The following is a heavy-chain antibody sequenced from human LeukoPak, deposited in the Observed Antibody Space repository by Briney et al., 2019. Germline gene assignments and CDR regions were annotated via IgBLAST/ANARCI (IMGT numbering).Heavy chain of an antibody. CDR1: GFTFSSYA. CDR3: AKDQADMISLRGGAFDI. V-gene: IGHV3-23*01. CDR2: ISGSGGST. D-gene: IGHD2-15*01. J-gene: IGHJ3*02. Sequence: AGGSLRLSCAASGFTFSSYAMRWVRQAPGKGLEWVSAISGSGGSTYYADSVKGRFTISRDNSKNTLYLQMNSLRAEDTAVYYCAKDQADMISLRGGAFDIWGQGTMVTVSS.